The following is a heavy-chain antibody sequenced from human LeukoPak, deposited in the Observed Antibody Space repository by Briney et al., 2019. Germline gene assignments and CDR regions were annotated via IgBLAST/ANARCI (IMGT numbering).Heavy chain of an antibody. CDR3: ARVYLVGATAAFDI. CDR1: GGTFSSYA. V-gene: IGHV1-69*06. CDR2: IIPIFGTA. Sequence: ASVKVSCKASGGTFSSYAISWARQAPGQGLEWMGGIIPIFGTANYAQKFQGRVTITADKSTSTAYMELSSLRSEDTAVYYCARVYLVGATAAFDIWGQGTMVTVSS. J-gene: IGHJ3*02. D-gene: IGHD1-26*01.